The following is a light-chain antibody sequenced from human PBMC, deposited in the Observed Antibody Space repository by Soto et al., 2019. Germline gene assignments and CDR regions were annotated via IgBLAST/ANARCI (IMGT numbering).Light chain of an antibody. CDR2: GAS. Sequence: EIVLTQSPGTLALSPGERATLSCRASQSVSSNYLTWYQQKRGQAPRLLIHGASSRATGIPDRFSGSGSGTDFTLTISRLEPEDFAVYYWQQYCSSPFTFGPGTKVGIK. CDR3: QQYCSSPFT. CDR1: QSVSSNY. V-gene: IGKV3-20*01. J-gene: IGKJ3*01.